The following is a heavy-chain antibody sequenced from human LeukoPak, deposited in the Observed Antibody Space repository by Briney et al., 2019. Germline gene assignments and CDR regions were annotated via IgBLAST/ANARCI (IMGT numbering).Heavy chain of an antibody. CDR3: AREVKSSAGPASRREFDC. J-gene: IGHJ4*02. V-gene: IGHV4-4*07. CDR2: IYSTGST. D-gene: IGHD6-13*01. Sequence: SETLSLTCTVSGGSITSYYWSWVRQPAEKGLEWIGRIYSTGSTNYNPSLKSRATMSVDTSKNQFSLKLSSVTAADTAVYYCAREVKSSAGPASRREFDCWGQGTLVTVSS. CDR1: GGSITSYY.